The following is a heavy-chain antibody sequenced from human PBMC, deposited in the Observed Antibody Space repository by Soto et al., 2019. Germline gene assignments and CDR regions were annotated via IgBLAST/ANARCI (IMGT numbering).Heavy chain of an antibody. CDR3: ARGEMATVNLDY. Sequence: SETLSLTCTVSGGSISSGDYYWSWIRQPPVKGLEWIGYIYYSGSTYFNPSLKSRFTISVDTSKNQFSLKLSSVTAADTALYYCARGEMATVNLDYWGQGTPVPVSS. CDR1: GGSISSGDYY. V-gene: IGHV4-30-4*01. J-gene: IGHJ4*02. CDR2: IYYSGST. D-gene: IGHD4-4*01.